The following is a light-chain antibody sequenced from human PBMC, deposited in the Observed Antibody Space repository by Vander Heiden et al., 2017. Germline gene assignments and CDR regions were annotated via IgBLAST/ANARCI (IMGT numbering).Light chain of an antibody. CDR2: DVS. CDR3: SSYTSSSTPYL. V-gene: IGLV2-14*04. CDR1: SSDVGGYNY. Sequence: GTSSDVGGYNYVSWYQQHPGQAPKLMIYDVSNRPSGVSNRFSGSKSGNTASLTSSGLQAEDEADYYCSSYTSSSTPYLFGTGTKVTVL. J-gene: IGLJ1*01.